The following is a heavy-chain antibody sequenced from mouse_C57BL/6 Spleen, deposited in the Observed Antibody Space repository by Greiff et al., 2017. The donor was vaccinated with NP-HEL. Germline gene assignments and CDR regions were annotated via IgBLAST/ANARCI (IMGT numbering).Heavy chain of an antibody. CDR3: ADSSGYGDYAMDY. CDR2: IYPGDGDT. J-gene: IGHJ4*01. V-gene: IGHV1-82*01. CDR1: GYAFSSSW. D-gene: IGHD3-2*02. Sequence: VQLQESGPELVKPGASVKISCKASGYAFSSSWMNWVKQRPGKGLEWIGRIYPGDGDTNYNGKFKGKATLTADKSSSTAYMQLSSLTSEDSAVYFCADSSGYGDYAMDYWGQGTSVTVSS.